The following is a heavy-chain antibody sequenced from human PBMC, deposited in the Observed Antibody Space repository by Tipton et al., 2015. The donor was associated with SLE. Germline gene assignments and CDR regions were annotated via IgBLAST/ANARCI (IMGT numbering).Heavy chain of an antibody. CDR1: GGSIRSSNYY. D-gene: IGHD1-26*01. CDR2: IYYSGTT. J-gene: IGHJ4*02. Sequence: LRLSCTVSGGSIRSSNYYWGWIRQPPGKGLEWIGSIYYSGTTYYNPSLKSRVTISVDTPKNQFSLNLTSVTAADTAVYYCVRDRGGSFSVYFDYRGQGTLVTVSS. V-gene: IGHV4-39*07. CDR3: VRDRGGSFSVYFDY.